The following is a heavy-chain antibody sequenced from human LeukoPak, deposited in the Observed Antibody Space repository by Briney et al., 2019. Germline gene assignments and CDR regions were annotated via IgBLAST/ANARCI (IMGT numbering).Heavy chain of an antibody. CDR1: GFSVSSNY. CDR3: ARDHRVYYGSGSYDY. V-gene: IGHV3-66*01. D-gene: IGHD3-10*01. Sequence: GGSLRLSCAASGFSVSSNYMTWVRQAPGKGLEWVSDVYSGGSTYYADSVKGRFTISRDNSKNTLYLQMNSLRAEDTAVYYCARDHRVYYGSGSYDYWGQGTLVIVSS. CDR2: VYSGGST. J-gene: IGHJ4*02.